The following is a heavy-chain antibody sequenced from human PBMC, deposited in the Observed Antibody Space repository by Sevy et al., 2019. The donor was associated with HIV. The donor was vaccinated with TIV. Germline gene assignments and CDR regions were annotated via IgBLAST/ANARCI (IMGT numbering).Heavy chain of an antibody. J-gene: IGHJ6*02. Sequence: ASVKVSCKASGGTFSSYAISWVRQAPGQGLEWMGGIIPIFGTANYAQKFQGRVTITADESTSTAYMELSSLRSEDTAVYYCAREVAGTHYGMDVWGQGTTVTVSS. V-gene: IGHV1-69*13. CDR3: AREVAGTHYGMDV. CDR1: GGTFSSYA. D-gene: IGHD6-19*01. CDR2: IIPIFGTA.